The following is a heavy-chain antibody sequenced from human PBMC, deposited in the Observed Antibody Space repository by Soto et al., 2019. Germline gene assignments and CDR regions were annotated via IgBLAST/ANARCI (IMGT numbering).Heavy chain of an antibody. CDR3: ARGCRSIVFDI. Sequence: DVQLVESGGGLVKPGRSLRLSCAASGFTFTNYYINWVRQAPGRGLEWVSSISSNSRYIYYADSVKGRFTISRDNAKNSVYMKMNSLRAEDTAVYGCARGCRSIVFDIWGQGTMVTVSS. CDR1: GFTFTNYY. D-gene: IGHD2-21*01. V-gene: IGHV3-21*01. J-gene: IGHJ3*02. CDR2: ISSNSRYI.